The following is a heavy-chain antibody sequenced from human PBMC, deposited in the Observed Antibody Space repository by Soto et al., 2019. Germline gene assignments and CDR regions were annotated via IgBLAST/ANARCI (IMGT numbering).Heavy chain of an antibody. Sequence: GGSLRLSCAASGFTFSRDGMSWVRQAPGKGLEWVSLITDNGGSTYYADSVKGRFTISRDNTKNTLSLQMNSLRAEDTAVYYCAKERATTTAFDYWGQGALVTVSS. V-gene: IGHV3-23*01. CDR2: ITDNGGST. D-gene: IGHD4-17*01. CDR1: GFTFSRDG. J-gene: IGHJ4*02. CDR3: AKERATTTAFDY.